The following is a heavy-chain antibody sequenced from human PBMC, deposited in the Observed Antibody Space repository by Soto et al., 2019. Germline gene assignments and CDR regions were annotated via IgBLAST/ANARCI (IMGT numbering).Heavy chain of an antibody. Sequence: SGPTLVNPTQTLTLTCTFSGFSLSTSGMCVSWIRQPPGKALEWPALIDWDDDKYYSTSLKTRLTISKDTSKNQVVLTMTNMDPVDTATYYCARTRMYYYDSSGYSDYWGQGTLVTV. D-gene: IGHD3-22*01. J-gene: IGHJ4*02. V-gene: IGHV2-70*01. CDR1: GFSLSTSGMC. CDR3: ARTRMYYYDSSGYSDY. CDR2: IDWDDDK.